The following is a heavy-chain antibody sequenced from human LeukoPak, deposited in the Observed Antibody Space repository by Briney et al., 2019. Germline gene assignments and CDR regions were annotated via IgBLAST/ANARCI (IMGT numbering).Heavy chain of an antibody. CDR3: ATGDSGSYSSLDY. Sequence: ASVKVPCKVSGYTLTELSMHWVRQAPGKGLEWMGGFDPEDGETIYAQKFQGRVAMTEDTSTDTAYMELSSLRSEDTAVYYCATGDSGSYSSLDYWGQGTLVTVSS. V-gene: IGHV1-24*01. CDR1: GYTLTELS. CDR2: FDPEDGET. J-gene: IGHJ4*02. D-gene: IGHD1-26*01.